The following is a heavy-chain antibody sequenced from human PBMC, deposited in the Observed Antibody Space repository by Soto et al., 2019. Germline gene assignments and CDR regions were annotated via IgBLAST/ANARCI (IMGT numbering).Heavy chain of an antibody. V-gene: IGHV2-5*05. Sequence: QITLKESGPTLVKPTQTLTLTCTFSGFSLNSYEVGVGWIRQPPGKALEWLALIYGDDDKRYDPSLKSRLTITKDTFKNQVVLTMTNMDPMDTATYHCARRPQWLAPFDYWGQGTLVTVSS. J-gene: IGHJ4*02. D-gene: IGHD6-19*01. CDR2: IYGDDDK. CDR1: GFSLNSYEVG. CDR3: ARRPQWLAPFDY.